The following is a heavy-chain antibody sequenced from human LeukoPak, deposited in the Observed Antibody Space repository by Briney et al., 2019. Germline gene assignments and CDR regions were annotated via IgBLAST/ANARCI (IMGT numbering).Heavy chain of an antibody. J-gene: IGHJ4*02. Sequence: SVKVSCKASGGTFSSYAISWVRQAPGQGLGWMGRIIPIFGTANYAQKFQGRVTITTDESTSTAYMELSSLRSEDTAVYYCARDSIAAAVHARFLDYWGQGTLVTVSS. CDR1: GGTFSSYA. V-gene: IGHV1-69*05. CDR3: ARDSIAAAVHARFLDY. D-gene: IGHD6-13*01. CDR2: IIPIFGTA.